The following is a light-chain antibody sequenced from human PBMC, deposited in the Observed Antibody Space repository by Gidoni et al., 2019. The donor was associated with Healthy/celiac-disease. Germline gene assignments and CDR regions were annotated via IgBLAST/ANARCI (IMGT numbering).Light chain of an antibody. CDR1: QRVSSY. J-gene: IGKJ4*01. Sequence: PGERATLSCRASQRVSSYLAWYQQKPGQAPRLLIYDASNRAPGIPARFSGSGSGTAFTLTISSLEPEAFAVYYCQQRSNWPPLTFGGGTKVEIK. CDR2: DAS. V-gene: IGKV3-11*01. CDR3: QQRSNWPPLT.